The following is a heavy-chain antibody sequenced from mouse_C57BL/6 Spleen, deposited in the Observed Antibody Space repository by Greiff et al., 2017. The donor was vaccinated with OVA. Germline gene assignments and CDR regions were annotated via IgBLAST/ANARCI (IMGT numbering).Heavy chain of an antibody. Sequence: VVESGGGLVKPGGSLKLSCAASGFTFSDYGMHWVRQAPEKGLEWVAYISSGSSTIYYADTVKGRFTISRDNAKNTLFLQMTSLRSEDTAMYYCARDYGSSSWYFDVWGTGTTVTVSS. D-gene: IGHD1-1*01. CDR3: ARDYGSSSWYFDV. CDR2: ISSGSSTI. V-gene: IGHV5-17*01. J-gene: IGHJ1*03. CDR1: GFTFSDYG.